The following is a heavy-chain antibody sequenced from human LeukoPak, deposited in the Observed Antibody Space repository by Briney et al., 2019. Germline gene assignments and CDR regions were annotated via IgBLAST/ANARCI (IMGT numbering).Heavy chain of an antibody. Sequence: GGSLRPSCAASGFTFSNNAMHWVRQAPGKGLEWVSVIYSGGSTYYADSVKGRFTISRDNAKNSLYLQMNSLRAEDTALYYCAKERPDAFDIWGQGTMVTVSS. CDR3: AKERPDAFDI. CDR1: GFTFSNNA. CDR2: IYSGGST. V-gene: IGHV3-66*01. D-gene: IGHD1-1*01. J-gene: IGHJ3*02.